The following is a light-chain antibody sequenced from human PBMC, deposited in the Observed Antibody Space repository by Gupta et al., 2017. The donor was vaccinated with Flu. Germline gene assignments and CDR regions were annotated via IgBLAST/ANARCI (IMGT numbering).Light chain of an antibody. CDR3: QQYDT. Sequence: TQSPGTLSWAPGERATRSCRASQSVSSSYLAWYQQKPGQAPRLLIYGASSRATGIPDRFSGSGSGTDFTLTISRLEPEDFAVYYCQQYDTFGQGTKLEIK. V-gene: IGKV3-20*01. CDR2: GAS. J-gene: IGKJ2*01. CDR1: QSVSSSY.